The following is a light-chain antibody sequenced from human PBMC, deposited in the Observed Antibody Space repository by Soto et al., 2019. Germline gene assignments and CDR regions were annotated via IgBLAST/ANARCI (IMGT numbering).Light chain of an antibody. CDR2: GAS. CDR3: QQYNSWPLT. V-gene: IGKV3-15*01. CDR1: QSVNSN. Sequence: EKVMTQSPATLSVSPGERATLSCRASQSVNSNLVWYQQKPGKAPRILIYGASTRATGIPARFSGSGSGTEFTLTISILQSEDFAVYYCQQYNSWPLTFGGGTKVEIK. J-gene: IGKJ4*01.